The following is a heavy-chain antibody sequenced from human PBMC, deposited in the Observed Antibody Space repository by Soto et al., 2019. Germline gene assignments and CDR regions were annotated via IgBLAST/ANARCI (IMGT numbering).Heavy chain of an antibody. CDR1: GYTFTSYA. D-gene: IGHD4-4*01. CDR3: ARDSSNPYYYYYYMDV. Sequence: ASVKVSCKASGYTFTSYAMHWVRQAPGQRLEWMGWINAGNGNTKYSQKFQGRVTITRDTSASTAYMELSSLRSEDTAVYYCARDSSNPYYYYYYMDVWGKGTTVTVSS. V-gene: IGHV1-3*01. J-gene: IGHJ6*03. CDR2: INAGNGNT.